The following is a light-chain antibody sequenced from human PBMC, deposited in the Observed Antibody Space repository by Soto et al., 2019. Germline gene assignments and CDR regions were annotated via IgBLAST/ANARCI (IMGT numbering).Light chain of an antibody. CDR1: SRDVGGYNY. CDR2: EVS. Sequence: QSALTQPPSASGSPGQSVTISCTGTSRDVGGYNYVSWYQQHPGKAPRLMIYEVSKRPSGVPDRFSGSKSGNTASLTVSGLQAEDEADYYCTSYAGNNKYVFGTGTQLTVL. V-gene: IGLV2-8*01. CDR3: TSYAGNNKYV. J-gene: IGLJ1*01.